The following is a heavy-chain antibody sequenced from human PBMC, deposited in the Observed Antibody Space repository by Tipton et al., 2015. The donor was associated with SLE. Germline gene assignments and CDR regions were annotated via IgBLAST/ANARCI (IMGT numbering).Heavy chain of an antibody. D-gene: IGHD6-13*01. CDR1: GFAFGTYG. J-gene: IGHJ4*02. Sequence: SLRLSCVAPGFAFGTYGMNWVRQAPGKGLKRVSGISWNGVSKAYADSVRGRFTISRDNAKNSLYLQMNSLRAEDMAFYYCAKGGRRSWTIRPFDSWGQGTLVTVSS. CDR3: AKGGRRSWTIRPFDS. V-gene: IGHV3-9*03. CDR2: ISWNGVSK.